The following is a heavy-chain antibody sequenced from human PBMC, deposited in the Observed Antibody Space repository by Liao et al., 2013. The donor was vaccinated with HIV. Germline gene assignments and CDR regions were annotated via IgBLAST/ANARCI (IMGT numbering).Heavy chain of an antibody. V-gene: IGHV4-4*07. CDR2: IYSSGSA. J-gene: IGHJ5*02. D-gene: IGHD3-3*01. CDR3: ARTDQYYDFWNGYENWFDP. CDR1: GGSISSYY. Sequence: QVQLQESGPGLVKPSETLSLTCTVSGGSISSYYWSWIRQPAGKGLEWIGRIYSSGSANYNPSLKSRVTMSVDTSKNQFSLKLSSVTAADTAVYYCARTDQYYDFWNGYENWFDPWGQGTLVTVSS.